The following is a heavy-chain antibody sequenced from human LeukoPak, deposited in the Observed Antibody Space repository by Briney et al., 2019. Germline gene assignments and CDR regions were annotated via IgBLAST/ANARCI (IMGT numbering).Heavy chain of an antibody. CDR3: ASTVFGVTYNWFDP. J-gene: IGHJ5*02. D-gene: IGHD3-3*01. CDR2: VHTSGGT. Sequence: PSETLSLTCTVSGASISSGSYFWSWVRQPAGKALEWIGRVHTSGGTNYNPSLESRVTISVDTSKNQFSLKLTSVTAADTAVYYCASTVFGVTYNWFDPWGQGTLVTVSS. V-gene: IGHV4-61*02. CDR1: GASISSGSYF.